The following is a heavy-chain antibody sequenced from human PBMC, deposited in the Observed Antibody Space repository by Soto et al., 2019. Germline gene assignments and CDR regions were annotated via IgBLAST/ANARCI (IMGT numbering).Heavy chain of an antibody. CDR1: GYTFTSYG. CDR3: ARLGLIGDSSGYYWNYYGMDV. Sequence: ASVKVSWKASGYTFTSYGISWVRQAPGQGLEWMGWISAYNGNTNYAQKLQGRVTMTTDTSTSTAYMELRSLRSDDTAVYYCARLGLIGDSSGYYWNYYGMDVWGQGTTVTVSS. CDR2: ISAYNGNT. V-gene: IGHV1-18*01. J-gene: IGHJ6*02. D-gene: IGHD3-22*01.